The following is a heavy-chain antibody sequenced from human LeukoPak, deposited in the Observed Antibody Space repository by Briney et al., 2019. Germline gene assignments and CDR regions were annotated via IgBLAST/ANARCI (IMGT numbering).Heavy chain of an antibody. V-gene: IGHV1-8*01. CDR3: ARVGGYCSSTSCYTYYYYGMDV. CDR2: MNPNSGNT. J-gene: IGHJ6*02. D-gene: IGHD2-2*02. CDR1: GYTFTSYD. Sequence: GASVKVSCKASGYTFTSYDINWVRQATGQGLEWMGWMNPNSGNTGYAQKFQGRVTMTRNTSISTAYMELSGLRSEDTAVYYCARVGGYCSSTSCYTYYYYGMDVWGQGTTVTVSS.